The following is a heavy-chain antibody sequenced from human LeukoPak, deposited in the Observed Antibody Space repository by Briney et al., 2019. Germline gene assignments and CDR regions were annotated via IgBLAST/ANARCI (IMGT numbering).Heavy chain of an antibody. CDR1: GYSFTGYY. V-gene: IGHV1-2*02. CDR2: IKPNSGGT. D-gene: IGHD5-18*01. J-gene: IGHJ4*02. Sequence: GASVKVSCKASGYSFTGYYMHWVRQAPGQGLEWMGWIKPNSGGTKYAQKFKGRATMTRDTSISTAYMELSRLRSDETAVYYCARVDTAMVAGGGDYWGQGTLVTVSS. CDR3: ARVDTAMVAGGGDY.